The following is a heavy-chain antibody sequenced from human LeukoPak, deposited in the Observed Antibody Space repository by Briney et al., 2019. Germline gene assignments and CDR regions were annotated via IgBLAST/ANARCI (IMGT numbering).Heavy chain of an antibody. CDR1: GFIFENYY. V-gene: IGHV3-30*02. J-gene: IGHJ4*02. D-gene: IGHD3-10*01. CDR2: IRQDGNNK. Sequence: GGSLRLSCEASGFIFENYYMYWVRQAPGKGLEWVTFIRQDGNNKMYADSVKGRFTISRDNSKNSLYVQLNNLRTEDTALYYCAKGRYGSGSFSTPFEYWGQGTLVTVSS. CDR3: AKGRYGSGSFSTPFEY.